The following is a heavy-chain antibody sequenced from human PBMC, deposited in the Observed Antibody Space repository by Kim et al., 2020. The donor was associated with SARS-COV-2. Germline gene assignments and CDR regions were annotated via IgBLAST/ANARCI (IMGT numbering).Heavy chain of an antibody. J-gene: IGHJ6*02. Sequence: GGSLRLSCAASGFTFSSYGMHWVRQAPGKGLEWVAVIWYDGSNKYYADSVKGRFTISRDNSKNTLYLRMNSLRAEDTAVYYCAKAWLSSSIYGMDVWGQGTTVTVSS. CDR2: IWYDGSNK. D-gene: IGHD3-22*01. CDR1: GFTFSSYG. CDR3: AKAWLSSSIYGMDV. V-gene: IGHV3-33*06.